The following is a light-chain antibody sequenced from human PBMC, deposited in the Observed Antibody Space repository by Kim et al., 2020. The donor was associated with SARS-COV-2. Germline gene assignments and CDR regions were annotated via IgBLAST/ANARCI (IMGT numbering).Light chain of an antibody. Sequence: ERVVTQPPATVSVSPGERATLSCRTSQSVRYNLAWFQQHPGQAPRLLIHDASTRATGVPARFSGSGSGTEFTLTISSLQPEDFAVYYCQQYYSWPLSFGGGTKVDIK. V-gene: IGKV3-15*01. J-gene: IGKJ4*01. CDR1: QSVRYN. CDR3: QQYYSWPLS. CDR2: DAS.